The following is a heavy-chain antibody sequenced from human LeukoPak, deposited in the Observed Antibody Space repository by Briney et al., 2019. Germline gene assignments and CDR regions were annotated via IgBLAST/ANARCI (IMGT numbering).Heavy chain of an antibody. CDR1: GGSISSYY. CDR2: IYTSGST. D-gene: IGHD3-9*01. J-gene: IGHJ4*02. CDR3: ARHVWLQPFDY. V-gene: IGHV4-4*07. Sequence: SETLSLTCTVSGGSISSYYWSWIRQPAGKGLEWIGRIYTSGSTNYNPSLMTRISMSVDTSKNQISLKLNSLTAADTAVYYCARHVWLQPFDYWGQGTLVTVSS.